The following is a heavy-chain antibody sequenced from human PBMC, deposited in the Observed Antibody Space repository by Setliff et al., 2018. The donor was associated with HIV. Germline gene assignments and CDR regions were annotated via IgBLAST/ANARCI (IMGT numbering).Heavy chain of an antibody. CDR2: IIPILGIA. CDR3: ATKAHSGYDDAFDI. D-gene: IGHD5-12*01. CDR1: GGNFSSYA. J-gene: IGHJ3*02. Sequence: SVNVSCKASGGNFSSYAISWVRQAPGQGLEWMGGIIPILGIANYAQKFQGRVTITADKSTSTAYMELSSLRSEDTAVYYCATKAHSGYDDAFDIWGQGTMGTVSS. V-gene: IGHV1-69*10.